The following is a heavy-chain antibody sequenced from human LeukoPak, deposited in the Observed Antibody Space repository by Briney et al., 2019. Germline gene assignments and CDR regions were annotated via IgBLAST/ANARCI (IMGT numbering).Heavy chain of an antibody. CDR2: IIPIFGTA. Sequence: SMKVSCKASGGTFSSYAISWVRQAPGQGLEWMGGIIPIFGTANYAQKFQGRVTITTDESTSTAYMELSSLRSEDTAVYYCARVKPSYCSSTSCYRGDFDYWGQGTLATVSS. D-gene: IGHD2-2*01. J-gene: IGHJ4*02. CDR3: ARVKPSYCSSTSCYRGDFDY. CDR1: GGTFSSYA. V-gene: IGHV1-69*05.